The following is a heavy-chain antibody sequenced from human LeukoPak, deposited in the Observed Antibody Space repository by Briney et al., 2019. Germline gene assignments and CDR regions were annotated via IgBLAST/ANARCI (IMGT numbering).Heavy chain of an antibody. CDR3: ARHNTVIGILATDY. J-gene: IGHJ4*02. V-gene: IGHV5-51*01. CDR2: IYPGDSDT. Sequence: GASLQISCKGSGYSFTSYWIGWVRQMPGKGLEWMGIIYPGDSDTRYSPSFQGQVTISADKSISTAYLQWSSLKASDTAMYYCARHNTVIGILATDYWGQGTLVTVSS. CDR1: GYSFTSYW. D-gene: IGHD3-22*01.